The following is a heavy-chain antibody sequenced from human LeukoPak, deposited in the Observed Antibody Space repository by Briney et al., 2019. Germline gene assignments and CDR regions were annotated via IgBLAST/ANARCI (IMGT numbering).Heavy chain of an antibody. D-gene: IGHD6-13*01. CDR3: ARVRRYSSSHSGFDY. CDR2: ISSSSSTI. J-gene: IGHJ4*02. Sequence: PGGSLRLSCAASGFTFSSYSMNWVRQAPGKGLEWVSYISSSSSTIYYADSVKGRFTISRDNAKNSLYLQMNSLRAEDTAVYYCARVRRYSSSHSGFDYWGQGTLVTVSS. V-gene: IGHV3-48*01. CDR1: GFTFSSYS.